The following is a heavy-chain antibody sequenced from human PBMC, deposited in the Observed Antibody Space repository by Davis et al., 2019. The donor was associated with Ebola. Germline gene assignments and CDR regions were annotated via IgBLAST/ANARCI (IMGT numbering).Heavy chain of an antibody. CDR3: ARGRTGAGTRGLSWFDP. CDR2: INAGRGNT. V-gene: IGHV1-3*01. CDR1: RYSFTGYY. J-gene: IGHJ5*02. D-gene: IGHD6-13*01. Sequence: ASVTVSCQASRYSFTGYYLHWLRQAPGQRLEWLGWINAGRGNTKHSQNLQDRVSINRDTSANIAYMELSNLRFEDTAVYYCARGRTGAGTRGLSWFDPWGQGTLVTVSS.